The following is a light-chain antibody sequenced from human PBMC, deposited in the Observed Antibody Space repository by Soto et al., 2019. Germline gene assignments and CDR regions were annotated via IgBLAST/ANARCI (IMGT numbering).Light chain of an antibody. CDR3: QSYDSSLSVV. CDR2: GNS. Sequence: QSVLTQPPSVSGAPGQRVTISCTGSSSNIGAGYDVHWYQQLPGTAPKLLIYGNSNRPSGVPDRFSGSKSGISASLAITGLQAEDEADYYCQSYDSSLSVVFGGGTQLTVL. V-gene: IGLV1-40*01. CDR1: SSNIGAGYD. J-gene: IGLJ2*01.